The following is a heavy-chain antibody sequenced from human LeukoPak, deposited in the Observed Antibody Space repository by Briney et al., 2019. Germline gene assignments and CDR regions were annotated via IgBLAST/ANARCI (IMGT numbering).Heavy chain of an antibody. CDR1: GYTFTGYY. D-gene: IGHD3-10*01. CDR2: INPNSGGT. CDR3: ARGWGFDYYGSGSYRYNWFDP. J-gene: IGHJ5*02. V-gene: IGHV1-2*02. Sequence: ASVKVSCKASGYTFTGYYMHWVRQAPGQGLEWMGWINPNSGGTNYAQKFQGRVTMTRDTSISTAYMELSRLRSNDTAVYYCARGWGFDYYGSGSYRYNWFDPWGQGTLVTVSS.